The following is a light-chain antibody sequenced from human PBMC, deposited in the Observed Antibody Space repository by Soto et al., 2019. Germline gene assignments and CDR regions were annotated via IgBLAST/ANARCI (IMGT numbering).Light chain of an antibody. CDR3: AAWDDSLNGLV. CDR1: NSNIGSNT. Sequence: QSVLTQPPSASGTPGQRVTISCSGSNSNIGSNTLNWYQQLPGTAPKLLIYSNDQRLSGVPARFSGSKSGTSASLAISGLQAEDEADYYCAAWDDSLNGLVFGGGTKVTVL. CDR2: SND. J-gene: IGLJ3*02. V-gene: IGLV1-44*01.